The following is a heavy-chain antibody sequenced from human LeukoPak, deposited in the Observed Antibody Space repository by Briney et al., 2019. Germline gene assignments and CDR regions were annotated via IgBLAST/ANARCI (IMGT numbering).Heavy chain of an antibody. J-gene: IGHJ4*02. CDR1: GFTFRSYS. D-gene: IGHD2-2*01. Sequence: TGGSLRLSCAASGFTFRSYSVNWVRQAPGKGLEWVSYISSSSSTIYYADSVKGRFTISRDNAKNSLYLQMNSLRAEDTAVYYCARGLAYCSSTSCRTFDYWGQGTLVTVSS. V-gene: IGHV3-48*01. CDR3: ARGLAYCSSTSCRTFDY. CDR2: ISSSSSTI.